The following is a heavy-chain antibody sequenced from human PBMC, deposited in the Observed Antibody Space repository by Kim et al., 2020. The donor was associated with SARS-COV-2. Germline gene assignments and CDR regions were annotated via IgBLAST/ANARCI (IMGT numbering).Heavy chain of an antibody. CDR2: IWYDGSNK. V-gene: IGHV3-33*08. Sequence: GGSLRLSCAASGFTFSSYGMHWVRQAPGKGLEWVAVIWYDGSNKYYADSVKGRFTISRDNSKNTLYLQMNSLRAEDTAVYYCARDVRITVTTPSGMDVWGQGTTVTVSS. D-gene: IGHD4-4*01. CDR1: GFTFSSYG. CDR3: ARDVRITVTTPSGMDV. J-gene: IGHJ6*02.